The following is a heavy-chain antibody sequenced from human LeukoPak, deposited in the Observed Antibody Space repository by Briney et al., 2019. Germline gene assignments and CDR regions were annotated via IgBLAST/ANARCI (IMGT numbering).Heavy chain of an antibody. Sequence: SETLSLTCTVSGGSISSGSYYWSWIRQPAGKGLEWIGRIYTSGSTNYNPSPKSRVTISVDTSKNQFSLKLSSVTAADTAVYYCARVDITMVRGVISWGQGTLVTVSS. D-gene: IGHD3-10*01. CDR2: IYTSGST. CDR3: ARVDITMVRGVIS. V-gene: IGHV4-61*02. CDR1: GGSISSGSYY. J-gene: IGHJ4*02.